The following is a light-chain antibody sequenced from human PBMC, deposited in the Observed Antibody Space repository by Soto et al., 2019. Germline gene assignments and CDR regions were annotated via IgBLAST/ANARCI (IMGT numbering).Light chain of an antibody. V-gene: IGLV2-14*01. CDR1: SSDVGGYNY. J-gene: IGLJ1*01. Sequence: ARTQPASVSGSPGQSITISCTGTSSDVGGYNYVSWYQQHPGKAPKLMIYEVSNRPSGVSNRFSGSKSGNTASLTISGLQAEDEADYYCSSYTSIITLYVFGSGTKVTVL. CDR2: EVS. CDR3: SSYTSIITLYV.